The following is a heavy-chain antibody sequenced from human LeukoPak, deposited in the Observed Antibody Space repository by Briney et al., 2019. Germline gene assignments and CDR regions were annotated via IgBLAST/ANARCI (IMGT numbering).Heavy chain of an antibody. Sequence: GGSLRLSCAASGFTFSSYWMSWVRQAPGKGLEWVANIKQDGSEKYYVDSVKGRFTISRDNAKNSLYLQMSRLRPEDTAVYYCVRHNYGYDYWGQGTLVTVSS. CDR2: IKQDGSEK. D-gene: IGHD3-10*01. CDR3: VRHNYGYDY. J-gene: IGHJ4*02. CDR1: GFTFSSYW. V-gene: IGHV3-7*01.